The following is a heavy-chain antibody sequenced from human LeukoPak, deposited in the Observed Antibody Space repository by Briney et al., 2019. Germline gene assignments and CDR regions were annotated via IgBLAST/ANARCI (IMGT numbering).Heavy chain of an antibody. CDR2: VNHSGST. CDR3: ARGSTGYSYGPDDY. D-gene: IGHD5-18*01. J-gene: IGHJ4*02. V-gene: IGHV4-34*01. CDR1: GGSFSGYY. Sequence: SETLSLTCAVYGGSFSGYYWSWIRQPPGKGLEWIGEVNHSGSTNYNPSLKSRVTISVDTSKNQFSLKLSSVTAADTAVYYCARGSTGYSYGPDDYWGQGTLVTVSS.